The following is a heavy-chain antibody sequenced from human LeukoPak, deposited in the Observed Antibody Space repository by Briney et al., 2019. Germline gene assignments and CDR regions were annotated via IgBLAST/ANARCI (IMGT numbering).Heavy chain of an antibody. Sequence: ASVTVSCKFSGYTLTELSMHWVRQAPGKGLEWMGGFDPEDGETIYAQKFQGRVTMTEDTSTDTAYMELSSLRSEDTAVYYCATDKSYFQQLVHLFYYWGQGTLVTVSS. V-gene: IGHV1-24*01. J-gene: IGHJ4*02. CDR1: GYTLTELS. D-gene: IGHD6-13*01. CDR3: ATDKSYFQQLVHLFYY. CDR2: FDPEDGET.